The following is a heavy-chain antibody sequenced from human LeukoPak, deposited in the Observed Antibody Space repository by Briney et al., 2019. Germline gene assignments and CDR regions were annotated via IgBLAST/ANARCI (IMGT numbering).Heavy chain of an antibody. Sequence: GGSLRLSCTGSGFTFGDFSITWFRQAPGKGLEWVGFISSKPYGATPEYAASVGGRFIISRDDSKSIAHLQMNSLKVEDSAVYFCTRANTVFTDYWGQGTLVTVSS. V-gene: IGHV3-49*03. J-gene: IGHJ4*02. CDR1: GFTFGDFS. CDR3: TRANTVFTDY. CDR2: ISSKPYGATP. D-gene: IGHD4-11*01.